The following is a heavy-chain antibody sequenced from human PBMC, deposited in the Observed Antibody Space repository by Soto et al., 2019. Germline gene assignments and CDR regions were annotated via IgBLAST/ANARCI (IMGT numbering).Heavy chain of an antibody. CDR2: IYQSGRT. Sequence: QLQLQESGSGLVRPSQTLSLTCAVSGGSISTSDYSWSWIRQAPGRGLEWIGSIYQSGRTYYIPSLKSRATMSLDKSKNQFSLKLSSVTAADTAVYYCARAYDFWSGFYRRPSGYYYGMDVWGKGTTVTVSS. CDR3: ARAYDFWSGFYRRPSGYYYGMDV. V-gene: IGHV4-30-2*02. J-gene: IGHJ6*04. D-gene: IGHD3-3*01. CDR1: GGSISTSDYS.